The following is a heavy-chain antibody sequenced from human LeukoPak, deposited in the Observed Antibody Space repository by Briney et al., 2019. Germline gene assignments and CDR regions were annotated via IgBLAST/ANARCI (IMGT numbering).Heavy chain of an antibody. CDR1: GFTFSNYW. J-gene: IGHJ4*02. V-gene: IGHV3-7*01. CDR2: IKQDGSEE. CDR3: ASTQTFDY. Sequence: GGSLRLSCAVSGFTFSNYWMSWVRQAPGKGLEWVANIKQDGSEENYVDSVKGRFTISRDNAKNSLYLQMNSLRAADTAVYYCASTQTFDYWGQGTLVTVSS.